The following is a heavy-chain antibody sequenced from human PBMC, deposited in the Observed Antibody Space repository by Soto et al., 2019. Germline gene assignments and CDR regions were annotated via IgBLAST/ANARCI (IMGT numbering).Heavy chain of an antibody. Sequence: ASVKVSCKVSGYTLTELSMHWVRQAPGKGLEWMGGFDPEDGETIYAQKFQGRVTMTEDKSTDTAYMELSSLRSEDTAVYYCAPPGDYARGNDAFDIWGQGTMVTVSS. D-gene: IGHD4-17*01. V-gene: IGHV1-24*01. CDR1: GYTLTELS. CDR2: FDPEDGET. CDR3: APPGDYARGNDAFDI. J-gene: IGHJ3*02.